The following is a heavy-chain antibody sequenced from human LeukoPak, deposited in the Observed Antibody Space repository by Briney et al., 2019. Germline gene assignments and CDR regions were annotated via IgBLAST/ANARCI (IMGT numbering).Heavy chain of an antibody. Sequence: SETLSLTCTVSGGSISSSSYYWGWIRQPPGKGLEWIGSIYYSGSTYYSPSLKSRVTISVDTSKNQFSLKLSSVTAADTAVYYCARSGIVGALFDPWGQGTLVTVSS. V-gene: IGHV4-39*01. CDR3: ARSGIVGALFDP. J-gene: IGHJ5*02. CDR1: GGSISSSSYY. D-gene: IGHD1-26*01. CDR2: IYYSGST.